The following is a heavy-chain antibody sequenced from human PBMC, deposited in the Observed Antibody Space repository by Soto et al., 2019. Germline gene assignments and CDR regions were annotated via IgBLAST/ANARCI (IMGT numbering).Heavy chain of an antibody. J-gene: IGHJ4*02. Sequence: PETLSLTCTPSAPSLSSYYRSWNRLPPGKGLEWIGYIYYSGSTKYNPSLKSRVSISVDTSEKQFSLKLSSVTAADTAVYYCASSTDRHYYDILNGWGQGTLVTVSS. CDR1: APSLSSYY. V-gene: IGHV4-59*01. CDR3: ASSTDRHYYDILNG. D-gene: IGHD3-9*01. CDR2: IYYSGST.